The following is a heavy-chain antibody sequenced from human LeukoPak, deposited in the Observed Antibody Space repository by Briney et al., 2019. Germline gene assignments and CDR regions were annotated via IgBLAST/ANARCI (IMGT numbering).Heavy chain of an antibody. Sequence: SETLSLTCTVSGGSISSYYWSWIRQPPGKGLEWIGSVFHTGSTYYNPYLKSRVTISVDSSMNKFSLKMRSVTAADTAFYYCARDLYDSTTQHHPPHFDSWGQGTLVTVSS. V-gene: IGHV4-59*12. D-gene: IGHD2/OR15-2a*01. CDR1: GGSISSYY. J-gene: IGHJ4*02. CDR2: VFHTGST. CDR3: ARDLYDSTTQHHPPHFDS.